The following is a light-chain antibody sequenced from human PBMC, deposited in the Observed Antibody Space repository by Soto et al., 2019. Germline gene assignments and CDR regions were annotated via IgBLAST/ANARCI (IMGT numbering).Light chain of an antibody. Sequence: DIQMTQSPSTLSASVGDRVTITCRTSQSISNWLAWYQRKPGKAPNLLVYDASSLESGVPSRFSGSGSGTEFTLTISSLQPGDFATYYCQQYSTYTWTFGQGTKV. CDR2: DAS. CDR3: QQYSTYTWT. J-gene: IGKJ1*01. CDR1: QSISNW. V-gene: IGKV1-5*01.